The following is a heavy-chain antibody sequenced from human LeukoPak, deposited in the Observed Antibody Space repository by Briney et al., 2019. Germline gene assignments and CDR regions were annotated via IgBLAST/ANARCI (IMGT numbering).Heavy chain of an antibody. CDR2: LYSDGNT. D-gene: IGHD1-14*01. V-gene: IGHV3-53*01. CDR3: ARGVEPLAANTLAY. CDR1: GFTFSRYD. Sequence: AGGSLRLSCAACGFTFSRYDMHWVRQAPGKGLEWVSVLYSDGNTKYADSVQGRFTISRDNSKNTLYLEMNSLSPDDTAVYYCARGVEPLAANTLAYWGQGTLVTVSS. J-gene: IGHJ4*02.